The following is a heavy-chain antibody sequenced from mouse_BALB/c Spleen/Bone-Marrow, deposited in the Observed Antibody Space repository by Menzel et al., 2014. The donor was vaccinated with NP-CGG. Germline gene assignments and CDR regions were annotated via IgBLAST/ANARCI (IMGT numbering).Heavy chain of an antibody. CDR1: GFTFXDYY. CDR3: AVMDY. Sequence: EVKLVESGGGLVQPGGSLRLSCATSGFTFXDYYMSWVRQPPGKALEWLGFIRNKANGYTTEYSASVKGRFTISRDNSQSILYLQMNTLRAEDSATYYCAVMDYWGQGTSVTVSS. CDR2: IRNKANGYTT. J-gene: IGHJ4*01. V-gene: IGHV7-3*02.